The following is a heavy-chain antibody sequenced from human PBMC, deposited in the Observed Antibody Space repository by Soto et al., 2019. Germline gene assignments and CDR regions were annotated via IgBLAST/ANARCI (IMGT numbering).Heavy chain of an antibody. D-gene: IGHD5-18*01. CDR3: ANEMDTAPFDY. J-gene: IGHJ4*02. Sequence: GGSLRCSYVGYGLPFSIYWMSWVRQAPGKGLEWVANIKQDGSEKYYVDSVKGRFTISRDNAKNSLYLQMNSLRAEDTAVYYCANEMDTAPFDYWGQAT. V-gene: IGHV3-7*05. CDR1: GLPFSIYW. CDR2: IKQDGSEK.